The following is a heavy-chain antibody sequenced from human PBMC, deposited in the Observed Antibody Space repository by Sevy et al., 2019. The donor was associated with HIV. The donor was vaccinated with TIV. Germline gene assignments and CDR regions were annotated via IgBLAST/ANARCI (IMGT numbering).Heavy chain of an antibody. J-gene: IGHJ4*02. Sequence: GGSLRLSCAASGFTFSSYAFHWVRQAPGKGLEWVAVISFDGRKTDYANSVKGRFTISKDNSKNTLHLRMSRLRGDDRAVYYCARDLRVDLDYWGQGTLVTVSS. CDR2: ISFDGRKT. CDR3: ARDLRVDLDY. V-gene: IGHV3-30*04. CDR1: GFTFSSYA.